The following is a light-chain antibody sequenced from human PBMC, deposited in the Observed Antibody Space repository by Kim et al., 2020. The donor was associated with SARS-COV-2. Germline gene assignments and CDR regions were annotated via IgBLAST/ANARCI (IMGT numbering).Light chain of an antibody. J-gene: IGLJ2*01. V-gene: IGLV4-69*01. CDR3: QTWGTGIQGV. CDR1: SGHSSYA. Sequence: VKLTCPLSSGHSSYAIAWHQQQPEKGPRYLMKLNSDGSHSKGDGIPDRFSGSSSGAERYLTISSLQSEDEADYYCQTWGTGIQGVFGGGTQLTVL. CDR2: LNSDGSH.